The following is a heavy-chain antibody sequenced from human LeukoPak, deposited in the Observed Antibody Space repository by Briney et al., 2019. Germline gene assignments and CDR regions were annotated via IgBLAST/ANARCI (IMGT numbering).Heavy chain of an antibody. CDR1: GGSISSGDYY. V-gene: IGHV4-30-4*08. D-gene: IGHD6-13*01. Sequence: PSETLSLTCTDSGGSISSGDYYWSWIRQPPGKGLEWIGYIYYSGSTYYNPSLKSRVTISVDTSKNQFSLKLSSVTAADTAVYYCAREWIAAVGGENYFDYWGQGTLVTVSS. CDR3: AREWIAAVGGENYFDY. J-gene: IGHJ4*02. CDR2: IYYSGST.